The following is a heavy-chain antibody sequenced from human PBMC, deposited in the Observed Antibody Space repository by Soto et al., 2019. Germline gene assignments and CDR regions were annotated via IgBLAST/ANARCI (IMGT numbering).Heavy chain of an antibody. CDR1: GGSIISGY. V-gene: IGHV4-59*01. D-gene: IGHD2-15*01. CDR2: ISYSGNT. CDR3: AGLRGYAGSPIDY. Sequence: SETLSLTCTVSGGSIISGYWSWIRQPPGKGLEWIGYISYSGNTNYNPSLKSRVTMSVDTPKNQFSLRLSSVTTADTAVYYCAGLRGYAGSPIDYWGQGTLVTVSA. J-gene: IGHJ4*02.